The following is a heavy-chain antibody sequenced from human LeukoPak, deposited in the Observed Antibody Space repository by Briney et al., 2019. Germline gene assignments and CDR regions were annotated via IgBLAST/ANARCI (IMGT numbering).Heavy chain of an antibody. J-gene: IGHJ3*02. CDR3: ARDLTPKQQLVQGTAFDI. CDR1: GGSISSYY. D-gene: IGHD6-13*01. V-gene: IGHV4-59*01. CDR2: IYYSGST. Sequence: KPSETLSPTCTVSGGSISSYYWSWIRQPPGKGLEWIGYIYYSGSTNYNPSLKSRVTISVDTSKNQFSLKLSSVTAADTAVYYCARDLTPKQQLVQGTAFDIWGQGTMVTVSS.